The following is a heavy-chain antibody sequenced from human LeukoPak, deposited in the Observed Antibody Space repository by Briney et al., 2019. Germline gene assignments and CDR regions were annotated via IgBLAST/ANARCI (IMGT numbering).Heavy chain of an antibody. CDR3: VRDRDGYDY. Sequence: GGSLRLSCAASGFTFRNYAMTWVRQAPGKGLEWVSYISSSSSTIYYADSVKGRFTISRDNAKNTLYVQMTSLRAEDTAVYYCVRDRDGYDYWGQGILVTVSS. V-gene: IGHV3-48*04. J-gene: IGHJ4*02. CDR2: ISSSSSTI. CDR1: GFTFRNYA. D-gene: IGHD5-24*01.